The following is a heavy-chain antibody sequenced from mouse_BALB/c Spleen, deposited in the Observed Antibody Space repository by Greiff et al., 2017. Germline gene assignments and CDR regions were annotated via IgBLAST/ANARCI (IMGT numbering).Heavy chain of an antibody. CDR1: GFTFSSYA. J-gene: IGHJ2*01. V-gene: IGHV5-6-5*01. CDR3: ARGPLY. CDR2: ISSGGST. Sequence: DVMLVESGGGLVKPGGSLKLSCAASGFTFSSYAMSWVRQTPEKRLEWVASISSGGSTYYPDSVKGRFTISRDNARNILYLQMSSLRSEDAAMYYCARGPLYWGQGTTLTVSS.